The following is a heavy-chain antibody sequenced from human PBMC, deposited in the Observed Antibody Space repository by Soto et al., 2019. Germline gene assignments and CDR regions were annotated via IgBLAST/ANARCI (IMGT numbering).Heavy chain of an antibody. D-gene: IGHD5-18*01. CDR2: ISGSGGST. V-gene: IGHV3-23*01. Sequence: GGSLRLSCAASGFTFSSYAMSWVRQAPGKGLEWVSAISGSGGSTYYADSVKGRFTISRDNSKNTLYLQMNSLRAEDTAVYYCANRVDTAMVSDLSWFDPWGQGTLVTVSS. J-gene: IGHJ5*02. CDR3: ANRVDTAMVSDLSWFDP. CDR1: GFTFSSYA.